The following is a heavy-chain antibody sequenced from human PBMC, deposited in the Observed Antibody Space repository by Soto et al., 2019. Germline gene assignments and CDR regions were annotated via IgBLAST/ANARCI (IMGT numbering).Heavy chain of an antibody. CDR2: ISYDGSNK. CDR1: GFTFSSYG. J-gene: IGHJ6*02. CDR3: AKDQLRGVRGVITYYYGMDV. D-gene: IGHD3-10*01. V-gene: IGHV3-30*18. Sequence: QVQLVESGGGVVQPGRSLRLSCAASGFTFSSYGRHWVRQAPGKGLEWVAVISYDGSNKYYADSVKGRFTISRDNSKNTLYLQRNSLRAEDTAVYYCAKDQLRGVRGVITYYYGMDVWGQGTTVTVSS.